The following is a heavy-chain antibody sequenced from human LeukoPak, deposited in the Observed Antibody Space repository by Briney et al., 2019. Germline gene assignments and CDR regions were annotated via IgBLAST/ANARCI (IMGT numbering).Heavy chain of an antibody. Sequence: GRSLRLSCAGSGYIFNNYAMHWVRQPPGKGLEWVSGISWNSGSIDYADSVKGRFTISRDNAKNSLYLQMNSLRVEDTAFYYCAKDNRRHYTSGPNPDSLHWGQGALVTVSS. CDR1: GYIFNNYA. V-gene: IGHV3-9*01. D-gene: IGHD6-19*01. CDR2: ISWNSGSI. J-gene: IGHJ4*02. CDR3: AKDNRRHYTSGPNPDSLH.